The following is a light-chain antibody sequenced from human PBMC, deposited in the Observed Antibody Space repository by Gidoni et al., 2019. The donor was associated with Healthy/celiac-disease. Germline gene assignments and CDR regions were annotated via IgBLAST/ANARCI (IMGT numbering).Light chain of an antibody. J-gene: IGKJ4*01. CDR2: GAS. Sequence: EIVLTQSPGTLSLSPGERATLSCRASQSVSSSYLAWYQQKPGPAPRLLIYGASSRATGIPDRFSGSGSGTDFTLTISRLEPEDFAVYYCQQYGSSPPLTFGGGTNMEIK. V-gene: IGKV3-20*01. CDR1: QSVSSSY. CDR3: QQYGSSPPLT.